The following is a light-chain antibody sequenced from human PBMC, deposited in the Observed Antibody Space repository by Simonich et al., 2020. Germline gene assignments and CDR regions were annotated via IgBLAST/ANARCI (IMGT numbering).Light chain of an antibody. J-gene: IGKJ4*01. Sequence: DIVMTQSPDSLAVSLGERATINCKSSQSVLYISNNKNYLAWYQQKPGQPPKLLIYWASTRESGVPDRCSGSGSGTDFTLTISSLQAEDVAVYYCQQYYSTLLTFGGGTKVEIK. CDR1: QSVLYISNNKNY. CDR2: WAS. CDR3: QQYYSTLLT. V-gene: IGKV4-1*01.